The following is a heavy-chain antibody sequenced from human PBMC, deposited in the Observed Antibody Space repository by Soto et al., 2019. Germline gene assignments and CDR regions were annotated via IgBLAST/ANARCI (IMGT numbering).Heavy chain of an antibody. Sequence: GASVKVSCKASGYIFNSYDIHWVRQAPGQGLEWMGWINPFDGSRMFAQSFQGRVTMTRDTSTSTVYMEVSSLRSEDTAVYYCSRVDPGETSPFDHWGQGTLVTVSS. D-gene: IGHD3-10*01. CDR2: INPFDGSR. J-gene: IGHJ4*02. CDR3: SRVDPGETSPFDH. CDR1: GYIFNSYD. V-gene: IGHV1-46*02.